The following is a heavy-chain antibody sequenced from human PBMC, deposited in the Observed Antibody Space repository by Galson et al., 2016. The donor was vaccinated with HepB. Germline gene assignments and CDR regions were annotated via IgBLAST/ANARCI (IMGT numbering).Heavy chain of an antibody. Sequence: SLRLSCAASGFTFSGYGMHWVRQAPGKGLEWVAVILSDGRNKAYVDSVKGRFTISRDNSKNTVYLQMNSLRAEDTAVYYCAKGLRYNAFMGGYYFDSWGQGTLVAVSS. CDR1: GFTFSGYG. J-gene: IGHJ4*02. CDR3: AKGLRYNAFMGGYYFDS. D-gene: IGHD5-12*01. V-gene: IGHV3-30*18. CDR2: ILSDGRNK.